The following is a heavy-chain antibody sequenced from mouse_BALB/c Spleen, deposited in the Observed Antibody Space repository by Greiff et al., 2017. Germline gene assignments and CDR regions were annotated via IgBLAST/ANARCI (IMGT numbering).Heavy chain of an antibody. Sequence: VQLQQSGPELVKPGASVKMSCKASGYTFTSYYIHWVKQRPGQGLEWIGWIYPGDGSTKYNEKFKGKTTLTADKSSSTAYMLLSSLTSEDSAIYFCARHYYGFYAMDYWGQGTSVTVSS. CDR2: IYPGDGST. D-gene: IGHD1-2*01. V-gene: IGHV1S56*01. CDR1: GYTFTSYY. J-gene: IGHJ4*01. CDR3: ARHYYGFYAMDY.